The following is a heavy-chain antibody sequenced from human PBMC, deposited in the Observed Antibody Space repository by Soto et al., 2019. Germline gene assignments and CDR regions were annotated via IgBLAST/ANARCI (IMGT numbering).Heavy chain of an antibody. CDR1: GFTFSGSA. Sequence: EVQLLESGGGMVQPGGSLRLSCAASGFTFSGSAMGWVRQAPGKGLEWISVISGSGDNILYADSVKGRFTISKDNLRNTLYLQMNSLRGDDTAVYFCAARTIPVPGAYDYWGQGTLVTVSS. J-gene: IGHJ4*02. CDR2: ISGSGDNI. CDR3: AARTIPVPGAYDY. D-gene: IGHD3-16*01. V-gene: IGHV3-23*01.